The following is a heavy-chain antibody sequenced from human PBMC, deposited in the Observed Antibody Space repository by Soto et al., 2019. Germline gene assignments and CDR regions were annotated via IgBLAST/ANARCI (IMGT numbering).Heavy chain of an antibody. J-gene: IGHJ6*02. CDR2: ISGSGGST. CDR3: AKWGEGFYYYYYDMDV. Sequence: GGSLRLSCAASGFTFSSYAMSWVRQAPGKGLEWVSAISGSGGSTYYADSVKGRFTISRDNSKNTLYLQMNSLRAEDTAVYYCAKWGEGFYYYYYDMDVWGQGTTVTVSS. V-gene: IGHV3-23*01. CDR1: GFTFSSYA. D-gene: IGHD2-21*01.